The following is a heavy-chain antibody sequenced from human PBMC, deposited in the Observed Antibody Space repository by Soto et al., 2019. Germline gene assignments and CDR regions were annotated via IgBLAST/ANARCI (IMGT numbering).Heavy chain of an antibody. Sequence: QLQLQESGPGLVKPSETLSLTCSVSGVSISNTSYYWGWIRQPPGKGLEWVGTIYFSGSTFYNPSLKSGVTISIDTSKNQFSLRLSSVTAADTAVYYCARHGSYWGQGTLVTVSS. CDR2: IYFSGST. CDR1: GVSISNTSYY. J-gene: IGHJ4*02. V-gene: IGHV4-39*01. CDR3: ARHGSY.